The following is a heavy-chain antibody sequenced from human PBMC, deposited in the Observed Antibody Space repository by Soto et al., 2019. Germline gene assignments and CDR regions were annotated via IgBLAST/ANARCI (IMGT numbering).Heavy chain of an antibody. CDR1: GFAFDDSA. Sequence: EVQLVESGGVVVQPGGSLRLSCAASGFAFDDSAMHWVRQAPGKGLEWVSLISWNGGSLYYADSVKGRFTVSRDNSKNSLYLQMKSLRPEDSALYYCSKDGDSSSSVKGIWCDPWGQGSLVTVSS. CDR2: ISWNGGSL. CDR3: SKDGDSSSSVKGIWCDP. J-gene: IGHJ5*02. V-gene: IGHV3-43D*04. D-gene: IGHD6-6*01.